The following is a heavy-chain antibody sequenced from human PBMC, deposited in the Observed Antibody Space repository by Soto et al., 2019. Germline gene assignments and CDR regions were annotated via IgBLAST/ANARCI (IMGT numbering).Heavy chain of an antibody. Sequence: ASVKVSCKASGYTFSSYAMHWVRQAPGQRLEWMGWINAGNSNTKYSQKFQGRITITKNTSASTAYMELSSLRSEDTAVYYCARGPLRNWFDPWGQGTLVTVSS. CDR2: INAGNSNT. V-gene: IGHV1-3*01. CDR3: ARGPLRNWFDP. J-gene: IGHJ5*02. CDR1: GYTFSSYA.